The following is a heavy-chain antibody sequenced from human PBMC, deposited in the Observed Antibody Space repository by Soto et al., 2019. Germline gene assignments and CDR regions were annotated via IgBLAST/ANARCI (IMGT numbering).Heavy chain of an antibody. D-gene: IGHD4-17*01. CDR3: ARWIDNGYFDY. CDR2: INAGRGKT. J-gene: IGHJ4*02. Sequence: QGQLVQSGAEVKKPGASVKVSCGTSGFSFTSYSFHWVRQAPAQGLQWMGWINAGRGKTKYSQQFQGRVTFTWDTSASTVYIELSRLTSEDTSVFYCARWIDNGYFDYWGQGTLVTVSA. V-gene: IGHV1-3*01. CDR1: GFSFTSYS.